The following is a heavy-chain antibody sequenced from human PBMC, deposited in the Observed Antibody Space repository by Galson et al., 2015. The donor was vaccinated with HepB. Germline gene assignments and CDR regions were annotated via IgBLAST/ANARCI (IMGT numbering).Heavy chain of an antibody. D-gene: IGHD6-13*01. Sequence: SLRLSCAASGFTFSDYSMNWVRQAPGKGLEWVSYITSTSSFIYYADSVRGRFTISRDNAKNSLYLQMKSLRAEDTAVYYCARYSSSGFDACHIWGHGTMVTVSS. J-gene: IGHJ3*02. CDR1: GFTFSDYS. CDR2: ITSTSSFI. CDR3: ARYSSSGFDACHI. V-gene: IGHV3-48*01.